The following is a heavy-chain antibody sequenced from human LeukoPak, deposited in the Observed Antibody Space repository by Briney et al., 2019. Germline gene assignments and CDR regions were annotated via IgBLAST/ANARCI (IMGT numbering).Heavy chain of an antibody. CDR2: ISYDGSNK. Sequence: GGSLRLSCAASVFTFSSYAMHWVRQAPGKGLEGVAVISYDGSNKYYADSVKGRFTISRDNSKNTLYLQMNSLRAEDTAVYYCARGRVGVAGTLIYWGQGTLVTVSS. J-gene: IGHJ4*02. D-gene: IGHD6-19*01. V-gene: IGHV3-30-3*01. CDR3: ARGRVGVAGTLIY. CDR1: VFTFSSYA.